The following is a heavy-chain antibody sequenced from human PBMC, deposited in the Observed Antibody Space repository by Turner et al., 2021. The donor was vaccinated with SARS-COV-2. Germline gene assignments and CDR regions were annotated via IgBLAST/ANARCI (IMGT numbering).Heavy chain of an antibody. D-gene: IGHD3-22*01. CDR2: FDPEDGET. V-gene: IGHV1-24*01. CDR3: ATAPANYYDSSGSKGFYYYYYGMDV. Sequence: QVQLVQSGAAVKKPGASVKVICKVSGSTLIELSMHWVRQAPGKGLEWMGGFDPEDGETIYAQKFQGRVTMTEDTSTDTAYMELSSLRSEDTAVYYCATAPANYYDSSGSKGFYYYYYGMDVWGQGTTVTVSS. CDR1: GSTLIELS. J-gene: IGHJ6*02.